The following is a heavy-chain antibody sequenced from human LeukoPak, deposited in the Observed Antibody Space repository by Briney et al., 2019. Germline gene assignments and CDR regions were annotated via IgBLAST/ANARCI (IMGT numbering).Heavy chain of an antibody. CDR2: INSDGSST. J-gene: IGHJ5*02. V-gene: IGHV3-74*01. CDR1: GFTFSTYW. Sequence: GGSLRLSCAASGFTFSTYWMHWVRQAPGMGLVWVSSINSDGSSTTYADSVKGRFTISRDNAKNTLYLQMNSLRAEDTAVYYCTRGQPQWLVFNWIGPWGHRIPVTVSS. CDR3: TRGQPQWLVFNWIGP. D-gene: IGHD6-19*01.